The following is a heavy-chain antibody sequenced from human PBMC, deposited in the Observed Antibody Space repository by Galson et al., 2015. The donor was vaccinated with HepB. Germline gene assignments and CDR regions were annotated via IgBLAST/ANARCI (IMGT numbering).Heavy chain of an antibody. CDR3: AREGLIVEPAAVFDY. CDR1: GFIFSNYW. CDR2: IKQDGSEK. J-gene: IGHJ4*02. Sequence: SLRLSCAASGFIFSNYWMMWVRQAPGKGLECVANIKQDGSEKQYMDSVKGRFTISRDNAKNSLYLEINSLRAEDTAVYYCAREGLIVEPAAVFDYWGQGTLVTVSS. V-gene: IGHV3-7*01. D-gene: IGHD2-2*01.